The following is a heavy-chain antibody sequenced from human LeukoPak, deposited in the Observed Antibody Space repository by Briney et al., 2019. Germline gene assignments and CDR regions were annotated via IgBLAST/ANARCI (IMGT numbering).Heavy chain of an antibody. Sequence: GGSLRLSCAASGFTFSSYGMHWVRQAPGKGLEWVAVISYDGSNKYYADSVKGRFTISRDNSKNTLYLQMNSLRAEDTAVYYCARDPSKTTVTTAGASYYMDVWGKGTTVTVSS. CDR1: GFTFSSYG. J-gene: IGHJ6*03. V-gene: IGHV3-30*03. D-gene: IGHD4-17*01. CDR2: ISYDGSNK. CDR3: ARDPSKTTVTTAGASYYMDV.